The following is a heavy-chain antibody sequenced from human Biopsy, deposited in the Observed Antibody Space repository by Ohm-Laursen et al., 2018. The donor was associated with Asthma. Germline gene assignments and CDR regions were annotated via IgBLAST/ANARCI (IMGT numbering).Heavy chain of an antibody. V-gene: IGHV4-30-2*01. Sequence: SQTLSLTCVVSGGSISSGGYSWSWIRQPPGKGLEWIGYIYHSGSTYYNPSLKSRVTISVDRSKNQFSLKLSSVTAADTAVYYCAGVKDGYNFDYWGQGTLVTVSS. J-gene: IGHJ4*02. CDR2: IYHSGST. CDR3: AGVKDGYNFDY. D-gene: IGHD5-24*01. CDR1: GGSISSGGYS.